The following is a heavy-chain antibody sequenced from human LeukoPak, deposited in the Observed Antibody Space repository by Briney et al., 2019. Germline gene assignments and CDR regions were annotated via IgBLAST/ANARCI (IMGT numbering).Heavy chain of an antibody. Sequence: PSETLSLTCTVSGGSISSSTYYWGWIRQPPGKGLEWIGSFFYSGSTYYNPSLKSRLTMSVDTSNNQFSLKLMSVTAADTAVYYCASGTSTYYELYFWGQGTLVTVSS. CDR2: FFYSGST. J-gene: IGHJ4*02. CDR3: ASGTSTYYELYF. D-gene: IGHD3-3*01. CDR1: GGSISSSTYY. V-gene: IGHV4-39*01.